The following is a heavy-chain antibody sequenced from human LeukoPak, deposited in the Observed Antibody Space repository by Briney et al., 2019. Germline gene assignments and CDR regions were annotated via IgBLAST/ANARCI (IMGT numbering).Heavy chain of an antibody. CDR1: GGSISSGGYY. V-gene: IGHV4-31*03. CDR3: ARGRIVVVTAIPQGFDP. Sequence: PSETLTLTCTVSGGSISSGGYYWSWIRQHPGTGLEWIGYIYYSGSTYYNPSLKSRVTISVDTSKNQFSLKLSSVTAADTAVYYCARGRIVVVTAIPQGFDPWGQGTLVTVSS. D-gene: IGHD2-21*02. J-gene: IGHJ5*02. CDR2: IYYSGST.